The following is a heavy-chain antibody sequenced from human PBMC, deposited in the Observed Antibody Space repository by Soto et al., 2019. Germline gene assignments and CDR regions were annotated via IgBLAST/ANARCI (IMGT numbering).Heavy chain of an antibody. D-gene: IGHD6-13*01. CDR3: ARGGGSWYDYYYGMDV. CDR2: INPSGGST. CDR1: GYTFTSYY. J-gene: IGHJ6*02. Sequence: QVQLVQSGAEVKKPGASVKVSCKASGYTFTSYYMHWVRQAPGQGLEWMGIINPSGGSTSYAQKFQGRVTMTRDTSTSTVYMELSSLRSEDTAVYYCARGGGSWYDYYYGMDVWGQGTTVTVSS. V-gene: IGHV1-46*03.